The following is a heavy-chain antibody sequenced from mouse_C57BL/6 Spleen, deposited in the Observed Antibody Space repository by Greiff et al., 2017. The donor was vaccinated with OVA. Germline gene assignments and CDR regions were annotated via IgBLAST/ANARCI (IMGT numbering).Heavy chain of an antibody. CDR2: INYDGSST. J-gene: IGHJ2*01. D-gene: IGHD2-3*01. V-gene: IGHV5-16*01. CDR3: ARRYDGYFDY. CDR1: GFTFSDYY. Sequence: EVMLVESEGGLVQPGSSMKLSCTASGFTFSDYYMAWVRQVPEKGLEWVANINYDGSSTYYLDSLKSRFIISRDNAKNILYLQMSSLKSEDTATYYCARRYDGYFDYWGQGTTLTVSS.